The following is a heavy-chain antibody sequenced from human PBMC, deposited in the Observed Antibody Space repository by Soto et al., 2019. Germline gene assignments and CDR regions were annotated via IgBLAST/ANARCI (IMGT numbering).Heavy chain of an antibody. CDR2: ISYDGSTK. J-gene: IGHJ1*01. Sequence: GGSLRLSCAASGFTFSSYAMHWVRQAPGKGLEWVAVISYDGSTKYYADSAKGRFTISRDNSKNTLYLQMNSLRAEDTAVYYCARSSCGGDCHEYFQHWGQGTLVPVSS. CDR3: ARSSCGGDCHEYFQH. CDR1: GFTFSSYA. D-gene: IGHD2-21*02. V-gene: IGHV3-30-3*01.